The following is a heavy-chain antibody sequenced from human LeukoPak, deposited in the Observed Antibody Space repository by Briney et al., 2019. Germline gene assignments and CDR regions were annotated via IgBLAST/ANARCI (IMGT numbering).Heavy chain of an antibody. D-gene: IGHD2-21*02. V-gene: IGHV1-3*01. CDR1: GYTFTSYA. CDR2: INAGNGNT. J-gene: IGHJ3*02. CDR3: ARKVWPNLAYCGGDCYSDAFDI. Sequence: ASVKVSCKASGYTFTSYAMHWVRQAPGQRLEWMGWINAGNGNTKYSQKFQGRVTITRDTSASTAYMELSSLRSEDTAVYYCARKVWPNLAYCGGDCYSDAFDIWGQGTMVTVSS.